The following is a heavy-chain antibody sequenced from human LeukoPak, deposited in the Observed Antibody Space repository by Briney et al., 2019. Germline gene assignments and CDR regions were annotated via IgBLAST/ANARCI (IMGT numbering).Heavy chain of an antibody. CDR2: ISGSGGST. Sequence: GGSLRLSCAASGFTFSSYAMSWVRQAPGKGLEWVSAISGSGGSTYYADSVKGRFTISRDNSKNTLYLQMNSLRAEDTAVYYCEKAREWALLSYFDYWGQGTLVTVSS. D-gene: IGHD1-26*01. CDR1: GFTFSSYA. CDR3: EKAREWALLSYFDY. V-gene: IGHV3-23*01. J-gene: IGHJ4*02.